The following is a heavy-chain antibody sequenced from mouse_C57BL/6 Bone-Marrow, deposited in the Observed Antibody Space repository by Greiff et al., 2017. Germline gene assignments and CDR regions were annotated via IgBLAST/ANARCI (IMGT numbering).Heavy chain of an antibody. Sequence: QVTLKVSGPGILQSSQTLSLTCSFSGFSLSTSGMGVSWIRQPSGKGLEWLAHTYWDDDKRYNPSLKSRLTISKDTSRNQVFLKITSVDTADTATYYCARSTPYYGSSYEMDYWGQGTSVTVSS. J-gene: IGHJ4*01. D-gene: IGHD1-1*01. CDR1: GFSLSTSGMG. CDR3: ARSTPYYGSSYEMDY. CDR2: TYWDDDK. V-gene: IGHV8-12*01.